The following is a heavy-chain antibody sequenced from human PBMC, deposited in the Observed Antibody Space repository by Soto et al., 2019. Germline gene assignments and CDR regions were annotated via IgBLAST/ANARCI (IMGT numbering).Heavy chain of an antibody. J-gene: IGHJ4*02. CDR1: GGSISSYY. Sequence: SETLSLTCTVSGGSISSYYWSWIRQPPGKGLEWIGYIYFSGSTNYNPSLKSRVTISVDTSKNQFSLKLSSVTAADTAVYYCARVSSDTFFDYWGQGALVTVSS. CDR2: IYFSGST. D-gene: IGHD3-16*01. V-gene: IGHV4-59*01. CDR3: ARVSSDTFFDY.